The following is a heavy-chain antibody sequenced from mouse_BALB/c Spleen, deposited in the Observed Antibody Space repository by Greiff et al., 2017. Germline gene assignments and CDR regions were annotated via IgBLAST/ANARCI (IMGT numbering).Heavy chain of an antibody. Sequence: VQGVESGPGLVAPSQSLSITCTVSGFSLTGYGVNWVRQPPGKGLEWLGMIWGDGSTDYNSALISRLSISKDNSKSQVFLKMNSLQTDDTARYYCARGDYGHYFDYWGQGTTLTVSS. V-gene: IGHV2-6-7*01. CDR3: ARGDYGHYFDY. CDR1: GFSLTGYG. D-gene: IGHD1-2*01. CDR2: IWGDGST. J-gene: IGHJ2*01.